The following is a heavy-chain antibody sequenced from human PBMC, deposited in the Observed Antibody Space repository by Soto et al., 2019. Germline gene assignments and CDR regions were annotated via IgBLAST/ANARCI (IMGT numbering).Heavy chain of an antibody. J-gene: IGHJ5*02. Sequence: QLQLQESGPGLVKPSETLSLTCTVSGGSIRDDTYYWGWIRQPPGKGLEWIGSIYYSGTSSYNPSLKSRVTMSVDTSKKQLSLRLSSVPAADTAAYYCARLHCYSPNCVPLDPWGQGTLVIVSS. CDR1: GGSIRDDTYY. CDR3: ARLHCYSPNCVPLDP. D-gene: IGHD2-2*01. CDR2: IYYSGTS. V-gene: IGHV4-39*01.